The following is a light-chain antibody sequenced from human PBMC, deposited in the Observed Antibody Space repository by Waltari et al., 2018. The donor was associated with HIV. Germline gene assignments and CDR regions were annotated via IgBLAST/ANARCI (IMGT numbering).Light chain of an antibody. CDR3: ASWDDRLSGQGV. CDR1: ISNIGKNT. J-gene: IGLJ3*02. CDR2: NTS. V-gene: IGLV1-44*01. Sequence: QPMLTQPPSASGIPGQRVTISCSGTISNIGKNTVNWYLQFPGTAPKLLIYNTSPRPTGVTDRCAGSKSGSSASLAIRGLQSDDEADYYCASWDDRLSGQGVFGGGTRLTVL.